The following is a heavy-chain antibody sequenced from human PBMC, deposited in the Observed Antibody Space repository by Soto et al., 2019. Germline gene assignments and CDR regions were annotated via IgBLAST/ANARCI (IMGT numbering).Heavy chain of an antibody. CDR1: GFTFSSYA. Sequence: EVQLLESGGGLVQPGGSLRLSCAASGFTFSSYAMSWVRQAPGKGLEWDSAISGSGGSTYYADSVKGRFTISRDNSKNTLYLQMNSLRAEDTAVYYCAKDQNYYGSGSYSNYWGQGTLVTVSS. CDR3: AKDQNYYGSGSYSNY. V-gene: IGHV3-23*01. CDR2: ISGSGGST. D-gene: IGHD3-10*01. J-gene: IGHJ4*02.